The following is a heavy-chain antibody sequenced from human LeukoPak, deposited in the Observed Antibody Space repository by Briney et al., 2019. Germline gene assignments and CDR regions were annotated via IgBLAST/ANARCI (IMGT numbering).Heavy chain of an antibody. CDR1: GFTFSYYA. CDR2: ISYDGSNK. V-gene: IGHV3-30-3*01. Sequence: TGGSLRLSCAASGFTFSYYAMHWVRQAPGKGLEWVAVISYDGSNKYYADFVKGRFTISRDNSKSTLYLQMDSLIAGDTAVYYCARQGDTGSWYFDYWGQGTLVTVSS. J-gene: IGHJ4*02. CDR3: ARQGDTGSWYFDY. D-gene: IGHD2-21*02.